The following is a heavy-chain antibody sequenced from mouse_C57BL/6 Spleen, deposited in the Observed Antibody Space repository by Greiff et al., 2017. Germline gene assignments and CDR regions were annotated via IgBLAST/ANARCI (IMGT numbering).Heavy chain of an antibody. V-gene: IGHV5-6*01. CDR1: GFTFSSYG. CDR3: ARREVYYCNYAWFAY. D-gene: IGHD2-1*01. Sequence: EVHLVESGGDLVKPGGSLKLSCAASGFTFSSYGMSWVRQTPDKRLEWVATISSGGSYTYYPDSVKGRFTISRDNAKNTLYLQMSSLKSEDTAMYYCARREVYYCNYAWFAYWGQGTLVTVSA. J-gene: IGHJ3*01. CDR2: ISSGGSYT.